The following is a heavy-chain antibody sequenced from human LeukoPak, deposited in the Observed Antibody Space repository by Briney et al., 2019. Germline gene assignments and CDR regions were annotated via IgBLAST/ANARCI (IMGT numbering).Heavy chain of an antibody. D-gene: IGHD3-10*01. J-gene: IGHJ4*02. CDR1: GDSLSSSSYY. CDR2: IYYSGRT. Sequence: SETLSLTRTVSGDSLSSSSYYCGWTRQPPGKGLEWIGSIYYSGRTYYHPSLKSRVTISVDTSKKQFSLKVTSVTAADTAVYCCARQVVRAARYPGRFEYWGQGTLATVSS. CDR3: ARQVVRAARYPGRFEY. V-gene: IGHV4-39*01.